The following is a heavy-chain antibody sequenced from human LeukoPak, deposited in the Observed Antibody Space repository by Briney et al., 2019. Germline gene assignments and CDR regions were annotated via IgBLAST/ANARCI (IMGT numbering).Heavy chain of an antibody. CDR3: SNDLTAVNIFGY. J-gene: IGHJ4*02. D-gene: IGHD1-1*01. Sequence: PGGSLRLSCAASGFTFSTYWRHWVRQAPGTGLVWVSLINSDGSSTNYADSVKGRFTISRDNAKNPLYPQMKRLRAGDKAVYYFSNDLTAVNIFGYWGQGTLVTVSS. CDR1: GFTFSTYW. V-gene: IGHV3-74*01. CDR2: INSDGSST.